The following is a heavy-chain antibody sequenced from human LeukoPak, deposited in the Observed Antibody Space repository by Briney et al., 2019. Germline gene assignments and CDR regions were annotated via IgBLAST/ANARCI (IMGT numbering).Heavy chain of an antibody. CDR3: ARGLQY. J-gene: IGHJ4*02. CDR1: GGSVSSGSYY. CDR2: IYYSGST. V-gene: IGHV4-61*01. Sequence: SETLSLTCTVSGGSVSSGSYYWGWIRQPPGKGLEWLGYIYYSGSTNYNPSLKSRVTISVDTSKNQFALKLSSVTAADTAVYYCARGLQYWGQGTLVTVSS.